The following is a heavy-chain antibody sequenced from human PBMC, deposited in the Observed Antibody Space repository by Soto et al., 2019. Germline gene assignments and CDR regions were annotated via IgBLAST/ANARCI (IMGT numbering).Heavy chain of an antibody. V-gene: IGHV3-23*01. CDR2: ISGSGDNT. D-gene: IGHD2-8*01. Sequence: EVQLLESGGGLVQPGGSLRLSCAASGFMFQTYAMSWVRQAPGKGLEWVSVISGSGDNTYYTDSVKGRFTVSRDNSKNTLSLQMNSLRAEDTAIYYCAKDGGYCTNDGCYEYFQDWGQGTLVTVSS. J-gene: IGHJ1*01. CDR1: GFMFQTYA. CDR3: AKDGGYCTNDGCYEYFQD.